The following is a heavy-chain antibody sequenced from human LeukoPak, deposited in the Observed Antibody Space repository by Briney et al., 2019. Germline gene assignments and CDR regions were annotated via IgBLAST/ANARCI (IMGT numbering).Heavy chain of an antibody. Sequence: SETLSLTCTVSGGSISSYYWSWIRQPPGKGLEWIGYIYYSGSTNYNPSLKSRVTISVDTSKNQFSLKLSSVTAADTAVYYCASSGDYGDYLFDYWGQGTLVTVSS. D-gene: IGHD4-17*01. J-gene: IGHJ4*02. CDR3: ASSGDYGDYLFDY. CDR2: IYYSGST. V-gene: IGHV4-59*01. CDR1: GGSISSYY.